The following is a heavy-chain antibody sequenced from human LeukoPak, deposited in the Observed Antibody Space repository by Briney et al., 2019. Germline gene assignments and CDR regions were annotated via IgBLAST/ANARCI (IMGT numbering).Heavy chain of an antibody. V-gene: IGHV3-21*01. CDR2: ISSSSYI. CDR3: ASWGGDCSSTSCYRSSHFDY. D-gene: IGHD2-2*01. Sequence: GGSLRLSCAASGFTFSSYSMNWVRQAPGKGLEWVSSISSSSYIYYADSVKGRFTISRDNAKNSLYLQMNSLRAEDTAVYYCASWGGDCSSTSCYRSSHFDYWGQGTLVTVSS. CDR1: GFTFSSYS. J-gene: IGHJ4*02.